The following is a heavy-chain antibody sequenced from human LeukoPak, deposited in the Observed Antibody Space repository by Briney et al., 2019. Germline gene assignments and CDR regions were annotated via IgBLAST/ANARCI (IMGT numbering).Heavy chain of an antibody. J-gene: IGHJ4*02. CDR1: GFTVSSNY. D-gene: IGHD4-17*01. V-gene: IGHV3-53*01. CDR3: ARDRTTPEGYFDY. CDR2: IYSGGST. Sequence: PGGSLRLSCAASGFTVSSNYMSWVRQAPGKGLEWVSVIYSGGSTYYADSVKGRFTISRDNSKNTLYLQMNSLRAENTAVYYCARDRTTPEGYFDYWVQGTLVTVSS.